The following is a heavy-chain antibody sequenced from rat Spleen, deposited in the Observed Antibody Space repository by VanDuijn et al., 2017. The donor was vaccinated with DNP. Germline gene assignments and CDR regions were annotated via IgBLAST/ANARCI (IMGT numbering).Heavy chain of an antibody. CDR1: GFTFSDYF. J-gene: IGHJ4*01. CDR2: NTNTGTRT. D-gene: IGHD4-3*01. CDR3: AAHPLHTSGYGAMDA. V-gene: IGHV5-7*01. Sequence: EVQLVESGGGLVKPGRSLKLSCAASGFTFSDYFIAWVRQAPKKSLEWVATNTNTGTRTCYSDTVRGRFTVSRDNAESRLYLQLNSLKSEDTATYYCAAHPLHTSGYGAMDAWGQGTSVTVSS.